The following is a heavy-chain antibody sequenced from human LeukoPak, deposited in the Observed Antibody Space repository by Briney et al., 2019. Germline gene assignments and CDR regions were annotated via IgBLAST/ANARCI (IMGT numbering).Heavy chain of an antibody. J-gene: IGHJ3*02. CDR3: ASPGSGYAFDI. D-gene: IGHD3-10*01. CDR1: GGSISSGGYY. CDR2: IYHSGST. Sequence: PSETLSLTCTVSGGSISSGGYYWSWIRQPPGKGLEWIGYIYHSGSTYYNPSLKSRVTISVDRSKNQFSLKLSSVTAADTAVYYCASPGSGYAFDIWGQGTMVTVSS. V-gene: IGHV4-30-2*02.